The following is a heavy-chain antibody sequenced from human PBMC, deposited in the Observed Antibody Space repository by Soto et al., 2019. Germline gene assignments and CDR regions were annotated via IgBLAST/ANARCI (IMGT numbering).Heavy chain of an antibody. J-gene: IGHJ4*02. CDR2: ITPFNGNT. D-gene: IGHD3-10*01. CDR3: ARAGDYGSFYFFDY. Sequence: ASVKVSFKASGYTFASYGVTWVRQAPGQGLEWMGWITPFNGNTHYAQKLQGRVTMTTDTSTSTAYMELWSLRSDDTAVYYCARAGDYGSFYFFDYWGQGTLVTVSS. CDR1: GYTFASYG. V-gene: IGHV1-18*01.